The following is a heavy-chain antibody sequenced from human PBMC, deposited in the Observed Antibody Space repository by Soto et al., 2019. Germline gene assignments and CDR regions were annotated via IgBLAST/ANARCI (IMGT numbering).Heavy chain of an antibody. V-gene: IGHV3-23*01. CDR2: ITYTGVST. CDR3: AKSRAWYPYFDS. CDR1: EFSFDDYA. Sequence: GGSLRLSCAASEFSFDDYAMSWVRQAPGKGLEWVSSITYTGVSTYYADSVKGRFTISRDNSRDTLFLQMNSLRAEDTAIYYCAKSRAWYPYFDSWGQGTLVTVSS. D-gene: IGHD6-13*01. J-gene: IGHJ4*02.